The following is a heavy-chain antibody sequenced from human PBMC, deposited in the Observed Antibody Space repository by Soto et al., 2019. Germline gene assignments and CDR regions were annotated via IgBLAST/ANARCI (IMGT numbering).Heavy chain of an antibody. Sequence: GGSLSLSSTASGFTFSSYAMNWVRQAPGKGLEWVSAISGSGGSTYYADSVKGRFTNSRDNSKNTLYLQMNSLRAEDTAVYYCAKGGIAAASITVYYYYGMDVWGQGTTVTVSS. CDR3: AKGGIAAASITVYYYYGMDV. V-gene: IGHV3-23*01. CDR2: ISGSGGST. D-gene: IGHD6-13*01. CDR1: GFTFSSYA. J-gene: IGHJ6*02.